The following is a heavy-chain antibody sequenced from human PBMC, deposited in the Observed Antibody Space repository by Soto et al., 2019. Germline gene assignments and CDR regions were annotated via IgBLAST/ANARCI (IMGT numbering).Heavy chain of an antibody. D-gene: IGHD3-3*01. CDR2: IHYSGST. CDR1: GGSISSYS. J-gene: IGHJ4*02. CDR3: ARFGVFTISGLFNY. V-gene: IGHV4-59*01. Sequence: SETLSLTCTVSGGSISSYSWSWIRQPPGKGLEWIGFIHYSGSTNSNPSLKSRVTMSVDTSKNQFSLKLSSVTAADTAVYYCARFGVFTISGLFNYWGQGTLVTVSS.